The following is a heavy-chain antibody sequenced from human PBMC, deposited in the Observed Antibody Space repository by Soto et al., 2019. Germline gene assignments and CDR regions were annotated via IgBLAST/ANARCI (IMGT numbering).Heavy chain of an antibody. Sequence: GGSLRLSCAASGFTFSSYGMHWVRQAPGKGLEWVAVIWYDGRNKYYADSVKGRFTISRDNSKNTLYLQMNSLRAEDTAVYYCAREARVSSSRYYYGMDVWGQGTTVTVSS. CDR1: GFTFSSYG. CDR2: IWYDGRNK. D-gene: IGHD6-6*01. J-gene: IGHJ6*02. V-gene: IGHV3-33*01. CDR3: AREARVSSSRYYYGMDV.